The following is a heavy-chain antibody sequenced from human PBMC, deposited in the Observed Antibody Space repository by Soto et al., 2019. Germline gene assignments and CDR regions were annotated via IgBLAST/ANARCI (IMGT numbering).Heavy chain of an antibody. J-gene: IGHJ5*02. CDR1: GFSLNTNGAG. Sequence: QITLKESGPTLVKPTQTLTLTCTFSGFSLNTNGAGVGWIRQPPGKALEWLALIYWDDDKRYSPSLKSRHTSFKDASKNQVIHRMTNMDPVDTATYYYAHRDPQVRNSWNGGWFDPWGQGTLVTVSS. CDR2: IYWDDDK. CDR3: AHRDPQVRNSWNGGWFDP. D-gene: IGHD1-1*01. V-gene: IGHV2-5*02.